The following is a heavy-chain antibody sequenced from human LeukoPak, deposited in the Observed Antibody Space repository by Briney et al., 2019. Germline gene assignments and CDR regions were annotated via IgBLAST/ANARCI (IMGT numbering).Heavy chain of an antibody. Sequence: SETLSLTCAVYGGPFSGYYWSWIRQPPGKGLEWIGEINHSGSTNYNPSLKSRVTISVDTSKNQFSLKLSSVTAADTAVYYCARSPYDSSLDYWGQGTLVTVSS. J-gene: IGHJ4*02. CDR1: GGPFSGYY. CDR2: INHSGST. CDR3: ARSPYDSSLDY. V-gene: IGHV4-34*01. D-gene: IGHD3-22*01.